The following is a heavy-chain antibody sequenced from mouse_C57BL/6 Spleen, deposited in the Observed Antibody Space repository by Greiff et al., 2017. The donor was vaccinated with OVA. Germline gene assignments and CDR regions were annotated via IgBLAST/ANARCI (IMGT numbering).Heavy chain of an antibody. V-gene: IGHV1-72*01. CDR3: AREGGDYGPFAY. CDR1: GYTFTSYW. Sequence: QVQLQQPGAELVKPGASVKLSCKASGYTFTSYWMHWVKQRPGRGLEWIGGIDPNSGGTTYNEKFKSKATLTVDKPASTAYMQLSSLTSEDSAVYYCAREGGDYGPFAYWGQGTLVTVSA. J-gene: IGHJ3*01. CDR2: IDPNSGGT. D-gene: IGHD2-4*01.